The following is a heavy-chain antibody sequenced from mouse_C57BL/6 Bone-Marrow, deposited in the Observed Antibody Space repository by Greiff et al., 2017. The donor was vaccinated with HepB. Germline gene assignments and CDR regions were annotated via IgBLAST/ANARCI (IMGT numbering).Heavy chain of an antibody. D-gene: IGHD4-1*01. CDR2: INPNNGGT. J-gene: IGHJ1*03. V-gene: IGHV1-18*01. Sequence: EVQLQQSGPELVKPGASVKIPCKASGYTFTDYNMDWVKQSHGKSLEWIGDINPNNGGTIYNQKFKGKATLTVDKSSSTAYMELRSLTSEDTAVYYCARSPLGRLGYWYFDVWGTGTTVTVSS. CDR1: GYTFTDYN. CDR3: ARSPLGRLGYWYFDV.